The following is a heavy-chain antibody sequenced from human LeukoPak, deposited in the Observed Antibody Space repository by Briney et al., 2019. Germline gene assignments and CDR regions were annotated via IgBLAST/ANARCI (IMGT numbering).Heavy chain of an antibody. J-gene: IGHJ4*02. CDR1: GFTFSDYY. Sequence: GSLRLSCAASGFTFSDYYMSWVRQAPGKGLEWVSAISGSGGSTYYADSVKGRFTISRDNSKNTLYLQMNSLRAEDTAVYYCAKEGRSEGGTSFDYWGQGTLVTVSS. CDR3: AKEGRSEGGTSFDY. D-gene: IGHD1-14*01. V-gene: IGHV3-23*01. CDR2: ISGSGGST.